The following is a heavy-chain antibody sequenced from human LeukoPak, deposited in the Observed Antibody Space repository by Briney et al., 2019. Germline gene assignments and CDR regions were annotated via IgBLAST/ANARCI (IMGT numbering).Heavy chain of an antibody. J-gene: IGHJ3*02. V-gene: IGHV3-11*06. D-gene: IGHD1-26*01. CDR3: ARDRVGGSYVFDI. CDR1: GFTFSDYY. Sequence: KPGGSLRLSCAASGFTFSDYYMSWIRQAPGKGLEWVSYISDSSGYTKDADSVKGRFTISRDNAKKSLYLQMNSLRAEDTAVYYCARDRVGGSYVFDIWGQGNIDPVSS. CDR2: ISDSSGYT.